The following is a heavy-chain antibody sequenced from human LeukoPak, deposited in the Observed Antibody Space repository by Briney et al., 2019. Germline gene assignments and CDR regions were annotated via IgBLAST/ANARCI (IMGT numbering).Heavy chain of an antibody. D-gene: IGHD3-16*01. CDR1: GGSISSGGYY. Sequence: SETLSLTCTVSGGSISSGGYYWSWIRQHPGKGLEWIGYIYYSGSTYYNPSLKSRVTISVDTSKNQFSLKLSSVTAADTAVYYCARGRDGALDYWGQGTLVTVSS. J-gene: IGHJ4*02. CDR3: ARGRDGALDY. V-gene: IGHV4-30-4*08. CDR2: IYYSGST.